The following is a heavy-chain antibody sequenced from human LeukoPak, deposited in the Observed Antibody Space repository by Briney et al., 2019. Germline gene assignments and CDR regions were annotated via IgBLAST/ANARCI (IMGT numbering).Heavy chain of an antibody. V-gene: IGHV4-34*01. CDR2: INHSGST. J-gene: IGHJ4*02. D-gene: IGHD5-12*01. CDR3: ARGGIEEMATTPFDY. CDR1: GGSFSGYY. Sequence: SETLSLTCAVYGGSFSGYYWSWIRQPPGKGLEWIGEINHSGSTNYNPSLKSRVTISVDTSKNQFSLKLSSVTAADTAVYCCARGGIEEMATTPFDYWGQGTLVTVSS.